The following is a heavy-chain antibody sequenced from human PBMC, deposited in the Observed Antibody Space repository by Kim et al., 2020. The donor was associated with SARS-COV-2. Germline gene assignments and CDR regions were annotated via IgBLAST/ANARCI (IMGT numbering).Heavy chain of an antibody. CDR2: TRTTAEGGA. CDR1: GFTFSTYP. V-gene: IGHV3-48*04. J-gene: IGHJ4*03. CDR3: ARDLATGYF. Sequence: GGARRLSCVASGFTFSTYPMNWVRQAPGKGLEWISNTRTTAEGGAHYADSVKGRCTVSRDDAKSSLYLQMDSLRADDTAVYYCARDLATGYF.